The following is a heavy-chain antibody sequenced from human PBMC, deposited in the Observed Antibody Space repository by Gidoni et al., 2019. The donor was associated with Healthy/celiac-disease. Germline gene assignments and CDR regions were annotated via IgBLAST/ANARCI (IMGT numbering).Heavy chain of an antibody. D-gene: IGHD6-19*01. Sequence: QLQLQESGPGLVKPSEPLSLTCTVSGGSISSSSYYWGWIRQPPGKGLEWIGSIYYSGSTYYNPSLKSRVTISVDTSKNQFSLKLSSVTAADTAVYYCARPGSSGWYYEYNWFDPWGQGTLVTVSS. J-gene: IGHJ5*02. CDR1: GGSISSSSYY. CDR2: IYYSGST. V-gene: IGHV4-39*01. CDR3: ARPGSSGWYYEYNWFDP.